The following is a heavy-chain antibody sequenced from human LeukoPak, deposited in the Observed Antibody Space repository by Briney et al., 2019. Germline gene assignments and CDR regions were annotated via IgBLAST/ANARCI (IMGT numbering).Heavy chain of an antibody. CDR2: ISAYNGNT. V-gene: IGHV1-18*01. Sequence: ASVKVSCKASGYTFTSYGISWVRQAPGQGLEWMGWISAYNGNTNYAQKLHGRVTMTTDTSTSTAYMELRSLRSDDTAVYYCATGDSSGYYPTFDYWGQGTLVTVSS. CDR3: ATGDSSGYYPTFDY. J-gene: IGHJ4*02. CDR1: GYTFTSYG. D-gene: IGHD3-22*01.